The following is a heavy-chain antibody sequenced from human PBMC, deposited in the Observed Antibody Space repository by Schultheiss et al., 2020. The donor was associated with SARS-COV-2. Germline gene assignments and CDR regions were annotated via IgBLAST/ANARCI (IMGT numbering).Heavy chain of an antibody. CDR3: ASRRGGTIFGVVILSQGYFQH. D-gene: IGHD3-3*01. CDR1: GFSFSQSR. CDR2: INHSGGT. Sequence: GSLRLSCVLSGFSFSQSRLHWVRQAPGKGLEWIGEINHSGGTNYNPSLESRVSISVDTSKNQFSLKLSSVTAADTAVYYCASRRGGTIFGVVILSQGYFQHWGQGTLVTVSS. V-gene: IGHV4-34*01. J-gene: IGHJ1*01.